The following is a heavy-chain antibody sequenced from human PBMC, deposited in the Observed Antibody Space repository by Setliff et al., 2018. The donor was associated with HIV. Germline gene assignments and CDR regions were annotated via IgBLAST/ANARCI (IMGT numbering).Heavy chain of an antibody. J-gene: IGHJ4*02. D-gene: IGHD4-17*01. V-gene: IGHV3-21*04. Sequence: GGSLRLSCAASGFTFSSYTMNWVRQAPGKGLEWVSSISSSSYYIYYADSVKGRFTISRDNSKNSLYLQMNSLRTEDTALYYCVKGVEYGDYGSDYWGQGTLVTVSS. CDR3: VKGVEYGDYGSDY. CDR1: GFTFSSYT. CDR2: ISSSSYYI.